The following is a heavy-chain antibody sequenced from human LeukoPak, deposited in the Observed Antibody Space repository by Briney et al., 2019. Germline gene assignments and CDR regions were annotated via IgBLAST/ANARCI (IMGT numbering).Heavy chain of an antibody. CDR2: INPTGGST. V-gene: IGHV1-46*01. J-gene: IGHJ5*02. D-gene: IGHD1-26*01. CDR1: GGIFSKYG. Sequence: ASVKVSCKASGGIFSKYGISWVRQAPGQGLEWMGLINPTGGSTGYAQKFQGRVTMTRDMSTSTDYMELSSLRSEDTAIYYCARDNSVGDNAWWFDPWGQGTLVTVSS. CDR3: ARDNSVGDNAWWFDP.